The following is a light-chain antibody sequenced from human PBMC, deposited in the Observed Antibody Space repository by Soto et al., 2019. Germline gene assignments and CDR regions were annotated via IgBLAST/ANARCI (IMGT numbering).Light chain of an antibody. CDR3: QYYDSSQSDTV. CDR2: GSS. CDR1: SSNIGAGYD. Sequence: QSVLTQPPSVSGAPGQRLTISCTGSSSNIGAGYDVHWYQQLPGTAPKLLIYGSSNRPSGVPDRFSGSKSGTSASLAITGLQSEDEADYYCQYYDSSQSDTVFGGGTKLTVL. V-gene: IGLV1-40*01. J-gene: IGLJ2*01.